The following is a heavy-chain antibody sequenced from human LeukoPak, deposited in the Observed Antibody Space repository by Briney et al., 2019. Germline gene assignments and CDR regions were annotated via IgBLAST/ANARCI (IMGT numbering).Heavy chain of an antibody. Sequence: QPGRSLRLSCAASGFTFSSYGMHWVRQAPGKGLEWVAVISYDGSNKYYADSVKGRFTISRDNSKNTLYLQMNSLRAEDTAVYYCAKDGNWLLLDYYYYMDVWGKGTTVTVSS. CDR3: AKDGNWLLLDYYYYMDV. J-gene: IGHJ6*03. V-gene: IGHV3-30*18. CDR2: ISYDGSNK. CDR1: GFTFSSYG. D-gene: IGHD3-9*01.